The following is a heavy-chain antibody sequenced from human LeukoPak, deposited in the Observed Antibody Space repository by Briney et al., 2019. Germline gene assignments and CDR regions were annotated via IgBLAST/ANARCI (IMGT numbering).Heavy chain of an antibody. CDR2: ISGSGGST. CDR3: AKARSRHSSGVYDY. Sequence: GGSLRLSCAASGFTFSSYGMSWVRQAPGKGLEWVSAISGSGGSTYYADSVKGRFTISRDNSKNTLYLQMNSLRAEDTAVYYCAKARSRHSSGVYDYWGQGTLVTVSS. V-gene: IGHV3-23*01. J-gene: IGHJ4*02. D-gene: IGHD3-22*01. CDR1: GFTFSSYG.